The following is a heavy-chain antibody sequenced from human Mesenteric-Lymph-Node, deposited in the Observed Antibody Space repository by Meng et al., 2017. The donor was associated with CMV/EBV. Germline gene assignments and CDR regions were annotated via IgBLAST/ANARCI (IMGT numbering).Heavy chain of an antibody. Sequence: YTFNNYAIHWERQAPVQGLEWMGWISAYNGNTNYPEKFQGRVSLTTDTFTSTAYMELRSLRADDTAIYYCARERGMAEFGGDATSDYWGQGTLVTVSS. CDR2: ISAYNGNT. D-gene: IGHD3-16*01. V-gene: IGHV1-18*01. CDR3: ARERGMAEFGGDATSDY. J-gene: IGHJ4*02. CDR1: YTFNNYA.